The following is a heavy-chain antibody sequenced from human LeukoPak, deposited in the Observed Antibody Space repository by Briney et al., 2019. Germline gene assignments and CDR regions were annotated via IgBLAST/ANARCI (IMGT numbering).Heavy chain of an antibody. CDR1: GFPFSSYL. CDR3: ARDYYYDSSGYYYYYYMDV. D-gene: IGHD3-22*01. CDR2: IKQDGSEK. J-gene: IGHJ6*03. V-gene: IGHV3-7*01. Sequence: QSGGSLRLSCAASGFPFSSYLMSWVRQAPGKGLEWVANIKQDGSEKYYVDSVKGRFTISRDNGKNSLYLQMNSLRAEDTAVYYCARDYYYDSSGYYYYYYMDVWGKGTTVTVSS.